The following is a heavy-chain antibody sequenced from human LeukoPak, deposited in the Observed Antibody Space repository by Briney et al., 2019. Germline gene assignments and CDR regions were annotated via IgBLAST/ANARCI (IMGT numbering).Heavy chain of an antibody. CDR1: GFTFSSYE. Sequence: GGSLRLSCAASGFTFSSYEMNWVRQAPGKGLEWVSYISSSGSTIYYADSVKGRFTISRDNAKNSLSLQMNSLRAEDTAVYYCAELGITMIGGVWGKGTTVTIPS. CDR2: ISSSGSTI. D-gene: IGHD3-10*02. J-gene: IGHJ6*04. V-gene: IGHV3-48*03. CDR3: AELGITMIGGV.